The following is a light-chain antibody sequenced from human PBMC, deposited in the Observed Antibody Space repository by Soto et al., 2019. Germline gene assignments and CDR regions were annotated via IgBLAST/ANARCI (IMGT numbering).Light chain of an antibody. J-gene: IGLJ1*01. V-gene: IGLV2-8*01. Sequence: QSALTQPPSASGFPGQSVTISCTGTSXDVGYYDYVSWYQQHPGKAPKLVIYEVTKRPSGVPDRVSASKSGNTASLTVSGLRAEDEADYYCSSYAGSNNFVLGRGTKVTVL. CDR1: SXDVGYYDY. CDR3: SSYAGSNNFV. CDR2: EVT.